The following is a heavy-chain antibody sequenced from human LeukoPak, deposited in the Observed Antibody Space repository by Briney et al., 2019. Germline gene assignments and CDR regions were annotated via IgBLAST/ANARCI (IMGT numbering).Heavy chain of an antibody. D-gene: IGHD2-2*02. CDR2: ISYDGSNK. CDR1: GFTFSSYG. Sequence: GGSLRLSCAASGFTFSSYGMHWVRQAPGKGLEWVAVISYDGSNKYYADSVKGRFTISRDNSKNTLYLQMNSLRAEDTAVYYYAKSLAAILYYYYGMDVWGQGTTVTASS. V-gene: IGHV3-30*18. J-gene: IGHJ6*02. CDR3: AKSLAAILYYYYGMDV.